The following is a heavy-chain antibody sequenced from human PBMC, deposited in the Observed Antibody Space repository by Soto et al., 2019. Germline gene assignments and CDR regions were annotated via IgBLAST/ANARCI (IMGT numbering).Heavy chain of an antibody. V-gene: IGHV4-59*08. CDR2: IYYSGST. Sequence: SETLSLTCTVSGGSISSYYWSWIRQPPGKGLEWIGYIYYSGSTNYNPSLKSRVTISVDTSKNQFSLKLSSVTAADTAVYYCASLFSLGLVTGNCFDPWGQGTLVTLSS. CDR3: ASLFSLGLVTGNCFDP. J-gene: IGHJ5*02. D-gene: IGHD3-3*01. CDR1: GGSISSYY.